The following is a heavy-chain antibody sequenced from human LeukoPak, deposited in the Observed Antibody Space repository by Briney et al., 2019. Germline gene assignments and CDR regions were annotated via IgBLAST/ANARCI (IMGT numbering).Heavy chain of an antibody. CDR3: AIDLAYCGGDCYATGYFQH. CDR2: ISGSGGST. CDR1: GFTFSSYA. V-gene: IGHV3-23*01. D-gene: IGHD2-21*02. Sequence: PGGSLRLSCAASGFTFSSYAMSWVRQAPGKGLEWVSAISGSGGSTYYADSVKGRFTISRDNSKNTLYLQMSSLRAEDTAVYYCAIDLAYCGGDCYATGYFQHWGQGTLVTVSS. J-gene: IGHJ1*01.